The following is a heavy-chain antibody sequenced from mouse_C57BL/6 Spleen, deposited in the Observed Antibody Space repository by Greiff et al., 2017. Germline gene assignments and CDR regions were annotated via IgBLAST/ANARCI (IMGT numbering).Heavy chain of an antibody. CDR2: ISDGGSYT. D-gene: IGHD2-3*01. CDR1: GFTFSSYA. CDR3: ARDDGYGGDY. Sequence: EVQLVESGGGLVKPGGSLKLSCAASGFTFSSYAMSWVRQTPEKRLEWVATISDGGSYTYYPDNVKGRFTISRDNAKNNLYLQMSHLKSEDTAMYYCARDDGYGGDYWGQGTTLTVSS. J-gene: IGHJ2*01. V-gene: IGHV5-4*01.